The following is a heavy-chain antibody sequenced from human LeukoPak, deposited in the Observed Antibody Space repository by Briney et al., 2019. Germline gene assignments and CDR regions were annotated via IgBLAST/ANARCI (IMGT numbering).Heavy chain of an antibody. Sequence: SSVKVSCKASGGTFSSYAISWVRQAPGQGLEWMGGIIPVFGTANYAQTFQGRVTITADESTSTAYMELSSLRSEDTAVYYCAREMGLGYCSSTSCHTYYFDYWGQGTLVTVSS. CDR3: AREMGLGYCSSTSCHTYYFDY. CDR1: GGTFSSYA. CDR2: IIPVFGTA. D-gene: IGHD2-2*01. V-gene: IGHV1-69*01. J-gene: IGHJ4*02.